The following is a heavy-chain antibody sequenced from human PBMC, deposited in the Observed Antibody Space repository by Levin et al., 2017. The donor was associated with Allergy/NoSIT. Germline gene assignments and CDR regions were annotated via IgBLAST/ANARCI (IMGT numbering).Heavy chain of an antibody. CDR1: GGSISSSSYY. Sequence: SQTLSLTCTVSGGSISSSSYYWGWIRQPPGKGLEWIGSIYYSGSTYYNPSLKSRVTISVDTSKNQFSLKLSSVTAADTAVYYCASDVQIVGAPDYWGQGTLVTVSS. CDR3: ASDVQIVGAPDY. V-gene: IGHV4-39*07. D-gene: IGHD1-26*01. J-gene: IGHJ4*02. CDR2: IYYSGST.